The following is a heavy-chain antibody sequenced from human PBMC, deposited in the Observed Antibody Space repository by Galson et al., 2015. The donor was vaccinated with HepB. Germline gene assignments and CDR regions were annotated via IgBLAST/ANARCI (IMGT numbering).Heavy chain of an antibody. CDR2: VSFGRDII. Sequence: SLRLSCAASGFTFRDHAMHWVRQAPGKGLEWVAGVSFGRDIIYYADSVKGRFTVSRENSKNMLYLQMNSLRLEDTAIYYCAKDGGAVLRYLEWGVSGNDLVHWGQGSLVTVSS. D-gene: IGHD3-3*01. V-gene: IGHV3-30*04. CDR3: AKDGGAVLRYLEWGVSGNDLVH. J-gene: IGHJ1*01. CDR1: GFTFRDHA.